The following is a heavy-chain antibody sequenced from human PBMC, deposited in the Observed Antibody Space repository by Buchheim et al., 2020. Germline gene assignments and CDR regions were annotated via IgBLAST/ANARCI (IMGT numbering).Heavy chain of an antibody. V-gene: IGHV3-33*01. Sequence: QVQLVESGGGVVQPGRYLRLSCAASGFTFSSYGMHWVRQAPGKGLEWVAVIWYDGSNKYYADSVKGRFTISRDNYKHTLYLQMNSLRAEDTAVYYCARDGFGLSMDVWGQGTT. J-gene: IGHJ6*02. D-gene: IGHD3-10*01. CDR3: ARDGFGLSMDV. CDR1: GFTFSSYG. CDR2: IWYDGSNK.